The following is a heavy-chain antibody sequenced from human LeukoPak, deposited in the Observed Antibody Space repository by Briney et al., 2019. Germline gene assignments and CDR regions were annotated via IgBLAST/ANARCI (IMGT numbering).Heavy chain of an antibody. CDR1: GFTFSSYD. J-gene: IGHJ4*02. V-gene: IGHV3-30*18. CDR3: AKEVGYCSGGSCYSGYYFDY. CDR2: ISYDGSNK. Sequence: GGSLRLSCAASGFTFSSYDMTWVRQAPGKGLEWVAVISYDGSNKYYADSVKGRFTISRDNSKNTLYLQMNSLRAEDTAVYYCAKEVGYCSGGSCYSGYYFDYWGQGTLVTVSS. D-gene: IGHD2-15*01.